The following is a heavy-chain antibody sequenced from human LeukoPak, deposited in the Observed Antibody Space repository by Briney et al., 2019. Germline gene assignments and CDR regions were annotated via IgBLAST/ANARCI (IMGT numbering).Heavy chain of an antibody. Sequence: PGGSLRLSCAASGFTFSSYAMSWVRQAPGKGLEWVSAISGSGGTTFYADSVKGRFTISRDNSENTLYLQMNSLRDEDTAIYYCAKESGVAVAGTPAYWGQGTLVTVSS. V-gene: IGHV3-23*01. CDR1: GFTFSSYA. CDR3: AKESGVAVAGTPAY. J-gene: IGHJ4*02. CDR2: ISGSGGTT. D-gene: IGHD6-19*01.